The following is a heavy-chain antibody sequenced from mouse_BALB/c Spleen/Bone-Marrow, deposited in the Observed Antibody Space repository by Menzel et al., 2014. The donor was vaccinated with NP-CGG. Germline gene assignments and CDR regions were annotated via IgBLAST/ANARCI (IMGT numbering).Heavy chain of an antibody. V-gene: IGHV5-6-4*01. CDR3: TRDGKGNYDYAMDY. CDR1: GFTFSSYT. CDR2: ISSGCSYT. Sequence: EVKLVESGGGLVKPGGSLKLSCAASGFTFSSYTMPWVRQPPEKRLEWVATISSGCSYTYYPDSVKGRFTISRDNAKNTLYLQMSSLKSEDTAMYYCTRDGKGNYDYAMDYWGQGTSVTVSS. J-gene: IGHJ4*01. D-gene: IGHD2-1*01.